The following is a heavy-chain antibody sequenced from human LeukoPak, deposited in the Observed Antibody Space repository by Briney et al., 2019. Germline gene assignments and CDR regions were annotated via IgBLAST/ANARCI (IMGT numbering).Heavy chain of an antibody. J-gene: IGHJ3*02. D-gene: IGHD1-26*01. CDR3: ARDGVGATTGDYALDI. CDR2: ISGSGGST. Sequence: GGSLRLSCAASGFTFSSYAMSWVRQAPGKGLEWVSAISGSGGSTYYADSVKGRFTISRDNAKNSLYLQMNSLRAEDTAVYYCARDGVGATTGDYALDIWGQGTMVTVSS. CDR1: GFTFSSYA. V-gene: IGHV3-23*01.